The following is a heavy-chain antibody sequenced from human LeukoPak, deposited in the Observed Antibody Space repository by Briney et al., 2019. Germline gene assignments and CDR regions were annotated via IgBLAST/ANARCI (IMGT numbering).Heavy chain of an antibody. CDR1: GYTFTGYY. D-gene: IGHD4-17*01. CDR3: VRKGEEYGHYDY. V-gene: IGHV1-2*02. CDR2: ILPSSGGP. Sequence: ASVKVSCKASGYTFTGYYMHWVRQAPGQGLEWMGWILPSSGGPYYAQKFQGRITMTRDTSISTAYMELSRLTSDDTAVYYCVRKGEEYGHYDYWGQGTLVTVSS. J-gene: IGHJ4*02.